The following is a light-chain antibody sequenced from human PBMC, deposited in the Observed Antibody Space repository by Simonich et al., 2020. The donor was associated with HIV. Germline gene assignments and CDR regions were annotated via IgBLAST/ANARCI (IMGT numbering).Light chain of an antibody. J-gene: IGKJ1*01. CDR1: QSVLYSPNNKNY. CDR2: WAA. CDR3: QQYYSTPS. Sequence: DIVMTQSPDSLAVSLGERATINCKSSQSVLYSPNNKNYLAWYQQKPGQPPKLLIYWAATRESGVPYRFSGSGSGTDFTLTISSLQAEDVAIYYCQQYYSTPSFGQGTKVEIK. V-gene: IGKV4-1*01.